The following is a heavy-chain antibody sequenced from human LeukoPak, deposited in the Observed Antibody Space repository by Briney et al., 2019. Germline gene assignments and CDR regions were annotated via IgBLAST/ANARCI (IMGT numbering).Heavy chain of an antibody. V-gene: IGHV1-69*05. D-gene: IGHD4-11*01. J-gene: IGHJ6*03. CDR1: GYTFTSYA. CDR3: ARSPSTVRNRYYYYMDV. CDR2: IIPIFGTA. Sequence: GASVKVSCKASGYTFTSYAISWVRQAPGQGLEWMGGIIPIFGTANYAQKFQDRVTITTDESTSTAYMELSSLRSEDTAVYYCARSPSTVRNRYYYYMDVWGKGTTVTVSS.